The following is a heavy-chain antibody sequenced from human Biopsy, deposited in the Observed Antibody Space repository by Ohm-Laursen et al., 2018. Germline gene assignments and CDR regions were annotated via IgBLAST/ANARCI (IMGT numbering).Heavy chain of an antibody. CDR1: GGSLSSYY. J-gene: IGHJ3*02. CDR3: ARWTPEYDSSRYYLDAFDI. D-gene: IGHD3-22*01. Sequence: SDTLSLTCTVSGGSLSSYYWSWIRQPAGKGLVWIGRIYSSGSTNYNPSLKSRVTLSMDTSKRQFSLKLSFVTAADTAVYYCARWTPEYDSSRYYLDAFDIWGQGTKVTVSS. V-gene: IGHV4-4*07. CDR2: IYSSGST.